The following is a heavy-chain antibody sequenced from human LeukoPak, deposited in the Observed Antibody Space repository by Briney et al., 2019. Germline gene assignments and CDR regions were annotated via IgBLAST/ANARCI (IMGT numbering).Heavy chain of an antibody. Sequence: PSETLSLTCTVSGGSISSYYWSWIRQPAGKGLEWIGRIYTSGSTNYNPSLKSRVTMSVDTSKNQFSLKLSSVTAADTAVYYCARDEYYYDSSGLATFDPWGQGTLVTVSS. D-gene: IGHD3-22*01. CDR3: ARDEYYYDSSGLATFDP. CDR2: IYTSGST. CDR1: GGSISSYY. J-gene: IGHJ5*02. V-gene: IGHV4-4*07.